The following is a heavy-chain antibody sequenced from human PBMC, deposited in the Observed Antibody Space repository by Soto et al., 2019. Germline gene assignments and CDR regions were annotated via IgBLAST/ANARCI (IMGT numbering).Heavy chain of an antibody. CDR2: ISGSGGSGSYGST. CDR1: GFTFSTFA. J-gene: IGHJ5*02. Sequence: EVQLLESGGGLVQPGGSLRLSCAASGFTFSTFAMSWVRQAPGKGLEWVSAISGSGGSGSYGSTYYADSVKGRFTISRENSKDKLSLPMNSVRGDDMSVYYCAKHRIAAAGSWSFGPWG. D-gene: IGHD6-13*01. CDR3: AKHRIAAAGSWSFGP. V-gene: IGHV3-23*01.